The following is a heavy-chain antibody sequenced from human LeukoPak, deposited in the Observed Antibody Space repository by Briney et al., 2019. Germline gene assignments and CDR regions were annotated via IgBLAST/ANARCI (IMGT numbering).Heavy chain of an antibody. J-gene: IGHJ4*02. CDR1: GGSISSSSYY. CDR3: ARGDGVYDFWSGYYKAYFDY. Sequence: SETLSLTCTVSGGSISSSSYYWGWIRQPPGKGLEWIGSIYYSGSTYYNPSPKSRVTISVDTSKNQFSLKLSSVTAADTAVYYCARGDGVYDFWSGYYKAYFDYWGQGTLVTVSS. CDR2: IYYSGST. V-gene: IGHV4-39*01. D-gene: IGHD3-3*01.